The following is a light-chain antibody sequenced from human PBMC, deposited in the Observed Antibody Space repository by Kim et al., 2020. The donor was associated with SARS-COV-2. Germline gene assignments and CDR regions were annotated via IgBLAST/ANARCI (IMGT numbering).Light chain of an antibody. CDR1: TGVVCGYNY. CDR2: EVN. CDR3: SSYAGSNTWV. Sequence: QSLPISCAGTTGVVCGYNYVSWYQQHPGIAPTLIIYEVNVRPSGVPDRFSGSKSGNTASLTVSGLQAEDEADYYCSSYAGSNTWVFGGGTQLTVL. V-gene: IGLV2-8*01. J-gene: IGLJ3*02.